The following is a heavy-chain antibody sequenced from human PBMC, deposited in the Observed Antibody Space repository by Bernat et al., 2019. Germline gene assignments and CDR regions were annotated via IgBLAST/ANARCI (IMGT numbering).Heavy chain of an antibody. J-gene: IGHJ3*02. V-gene: IGHV3-21*04. CDR3: ASSTVTTYFWVNAFDI. CDR1: GFTFSSYS. CDR2: ISRSSSDI. D-gene: IGHD4-17*01. Sequence: EVQLVESGGGLVTPGGSLRLSCAASGFTFSSYSMKWVRQAPGRGLEWVSAISRSSSDIYYAASVKGRFTISRDNAKNSLYLQMNSLRAEDTAVYYCASSTVTTYFWVNAFDIWGQGTMVTVSS.